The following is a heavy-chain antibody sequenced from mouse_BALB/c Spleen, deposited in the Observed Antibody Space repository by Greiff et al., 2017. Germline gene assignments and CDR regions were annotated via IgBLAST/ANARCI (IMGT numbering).Heavy chain of an antibody. Sequence: EVKVVESGGGLVKPGGSLKLSCAASGFTFSDYYMYWVRQTPEKRLEWVATISDGGSYTYYPDSVKGRFTISRDNAKNNLYLQMSSLKSEDTAMYYCARHVRAMDYWGQGTSVTVSS. D-gene: IGHD2-14*01. J-gene: IGHJ4*01. V-gene: IGHV5-4*02. CDR3: ARHVRAMDY. CDR1: GFTFSDYY. CDR2: ISDGGSYT.